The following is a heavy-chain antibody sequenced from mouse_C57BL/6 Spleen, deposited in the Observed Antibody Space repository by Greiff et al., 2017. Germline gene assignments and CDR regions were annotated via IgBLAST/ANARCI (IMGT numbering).Heavy chain of an antibody. J-gene: IGHJ2*01. V-gene: IGHV1-76*01. CDR2: LYPGSGNT. Sequence: QVQLQQSGAELVRPGASVKLSCKASGYTFTDYYINWVKQRPGQGLEWIARLYPGSGNTYYNEKFKGKATLTAEKSSSTAYMQLSSLTSEDSAVYFCARRERFDYWGQGTTLTVSS. CDR1: GYTFTDYY. CDR3: ARRERFDY.